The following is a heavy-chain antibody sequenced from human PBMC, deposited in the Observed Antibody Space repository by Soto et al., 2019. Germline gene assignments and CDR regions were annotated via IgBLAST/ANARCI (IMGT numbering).Heavy chain of an antibody. J-gene: IGHJ6*02. CDR1: GFTFSSYG. D-gene: IGHD6-19*01. Sequence: GGSLRLSCAASGFTFSSYGMHWVRQAPGKGLEWVAVIWYDGSNKYYADSVKGRFTISRDNSKNTLYLQMNSLRAEDTAVYYCARDLYSSGWYGDGVGEYYYYGMDVWGQGTTVTVSS. CDR2: IWYDGSNK. CDR3: ARDLYSSGWYGDGVGEYYYYGMDV. V-gene: IGHV3-33*01.